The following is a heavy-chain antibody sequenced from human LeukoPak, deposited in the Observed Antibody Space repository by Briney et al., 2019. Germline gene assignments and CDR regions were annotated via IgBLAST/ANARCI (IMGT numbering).Heavy chain of an antibody. Sequence: PGGSLRLSCAASGFTFSSYAMSWVRQAPGKGLEWVSAISGSGGSTYYADSVKGRFTISRDNSKNTLYLQMNSLRAEDTAVYYCAKDQDYDSSGYSHFDYWGQGILVTVSS. J-gene: IGHJ4*02. CDR1: GFTFSSYA. CDR3: AKDQDYDSSGYSHFDY. D-gene: IGHD3-22*01. CDR2: ISGSGGST. V-gene: IGHV3-23*01.